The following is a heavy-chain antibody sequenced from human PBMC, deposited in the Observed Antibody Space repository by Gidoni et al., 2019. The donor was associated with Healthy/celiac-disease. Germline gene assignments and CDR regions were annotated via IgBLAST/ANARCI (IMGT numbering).Heavy chain of an antibody. CDR2: IKSKTDGGTT. V-gene: IGHV3-15*01. CDR3: TTDRRGDVLLWFGELPQGDY. Sequence: EVQLVESGGGLVKPGGSLRLSCAASGFTFSNAWMSWVRQAPGKGLEWVGRIKSKTDGGTTDYAAPVKGRFTISRDDSKNTLYLQMNSLKTEDTAVYYCTTDRRGDVLLWFGELPQGDYWGQGTLVTVSS. CDR1: GFTFSNAW. J-gene: IGHJ4*02. D-gene: IGHD3-10*01.